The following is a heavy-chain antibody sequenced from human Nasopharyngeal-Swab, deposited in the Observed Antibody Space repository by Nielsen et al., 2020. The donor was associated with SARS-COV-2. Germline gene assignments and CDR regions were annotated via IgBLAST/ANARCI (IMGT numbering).Heavy chain of an antibody. CDR2: INPSGGRT. CDR1: GYTFTHYY. CDR3: AKDRLSSSWYNWFDP. J-gene: IGHJ5*02. D-gene: IGHD6-13*01. V-gene: IGHV1-46*01. Sequence: ASVKVSCKASGYTFTHYYIHWVRQAPGQGLEWMGFINPSGGRTDYAQKFQGRLTMTRDTSTNKVYMDLSSLRSEDTAIYYCAKDRLSSSWYNWFDPWGQGTLVTVSS.